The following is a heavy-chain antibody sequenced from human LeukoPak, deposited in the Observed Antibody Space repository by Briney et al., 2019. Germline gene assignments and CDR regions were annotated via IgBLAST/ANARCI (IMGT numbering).Heavy chain of an antibody. CDR1: GDSISRGSY. D-gene: IGHD3-10*01. CDR2: MYHSGST. J-gene: IGHJ4*02. CDR3: ARGERNSGNVDY. Sequence: NSSETLSLTCTVSGDSISRGSYWGWIRQPPGKGLAWIGSMYHSGSTYYNPSLKSRVTTSVDTSKNQFSLRLSSVTAADTAVYYCARGERNSGNVDYWGQGTLVTVSS. V-gene: IGHV4-38-2*02.